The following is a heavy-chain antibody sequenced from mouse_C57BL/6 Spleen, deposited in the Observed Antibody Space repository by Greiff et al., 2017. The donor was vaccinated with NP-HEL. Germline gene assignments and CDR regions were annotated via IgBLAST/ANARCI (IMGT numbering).Heavy chain of an antibody. D-gene: IGHD2-4*01. CDR1: GYAFTNYL. Sequence: VKVVESGAELVRPGTSVKVSCKASGYAFTNYLIEWVKQRPGQGLEWIGVINPGSGGTNYNEKFKGKATLTADKSSSTAYMQLSSLTSEDSAVYFCARSPYDYSWFAYWGQGTLVTVSA. V-gene: IGHV1-54*01. CDR2: INPGSGGT. J-gene: IGHJ3*01. CDR3: ARSPYDYSWFAY.